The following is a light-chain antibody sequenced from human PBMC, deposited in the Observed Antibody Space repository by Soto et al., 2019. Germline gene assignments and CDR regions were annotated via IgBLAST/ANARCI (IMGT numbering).Light chain of an antibody. J-gene: IGKJ1*01. CDR2: DAS. Sequence: DIQMTQSPSTLSASVGDRVTIPCRASQSISSWLAWYQQKPWKAPKLLIYDASSLESGVPSRFSGSGSGTEFTLTISSLQPDDFATYYCQQYNSYSEAFGQGTKVDIK. CDR3: QQYNSYSEA. V-gene: IGKV1-5*01. CDR1: QSISSW.